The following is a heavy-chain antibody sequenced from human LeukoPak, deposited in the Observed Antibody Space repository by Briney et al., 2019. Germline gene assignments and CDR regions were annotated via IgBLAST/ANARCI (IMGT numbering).Heavy chain of an antibody. CDR1: GFTFSSYS. D-gene: IGHD3-22*01. J-gene: IGHJ4*02. CDR2: ISSSSSTI. CDR3: ARPTYYYDSSGYYIGY. V-gene: IGHV3-48*04. Sequence: GGSLRLSCAASGFTFSSYSMNWVRQAPGKGLEWVSYISSSSSTIYYADSVKGRFTISRDNAKNSLYLQMNSLRAEDTVVYYCARPTYYYDSSGYYIGYWGQGTLVTVSS.